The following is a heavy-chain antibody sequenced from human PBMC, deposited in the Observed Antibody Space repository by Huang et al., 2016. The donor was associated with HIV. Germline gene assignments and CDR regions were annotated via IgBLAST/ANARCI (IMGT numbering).Heavy chain of an antibody. CDR1: GGSFNGHF. CDR3: ARPRMTEGNSDSTWSYFDS. J-gene: IGHJ4*02. Sequence: QVRLHQWGTGVLKPSETLSLKCAVYGGSFNGHFWTWIRQSPGTGLEWIGEIDHRVTTSSTPSLKSRVTMSLDTSKSQFYLNLTSVTATDTATYYCARPRMTEGNSDSTWSYFDSWGQGTPVIVSS. V-gene: IGHV4-34*01. CDR2: IDHRVTT. D-gene: IGHD2-21*02.